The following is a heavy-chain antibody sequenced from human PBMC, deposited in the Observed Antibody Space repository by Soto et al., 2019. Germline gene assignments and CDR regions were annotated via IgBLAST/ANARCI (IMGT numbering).Heavy chain of an antibody. Sequence: SETLSPTCTVSGGSISSYYWSWIRQPPGKGLEWIGYIYYSGSTNYNPSLKSRVTISVDTSKNQFSLKLSSVTAADTAVYYCAYKSCDFWSGYFNYYYMDVWGKGTTVTISS. V-gene: IGHV4-59*01. J-gene: IGHJ6*03. CDR2: IYYSGST. CDR3: AYKSCDFWSGYFNYYYMDV. CDR1: GGSISSYY. D-gene: IGHD3-3*01.